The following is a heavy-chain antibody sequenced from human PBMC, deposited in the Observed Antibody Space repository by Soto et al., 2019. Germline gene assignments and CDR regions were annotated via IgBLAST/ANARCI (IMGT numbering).Heavy chain of an antibody. CDR1: GLIFNSYA. V-gene: IGHV3-23*01. J-gene: IGHJ4*02. CDR2: ISGSDGTT. CDR3: ASPPRATVTDNIFDY. D-gene: IGHD4-17*01. Sequence: GGSLRLSCTASGLIFNSYAISWVRQAPGKGLEWVSAISGSDGTTYYSDSVKGRFTISRDNSKNTLYLQMSGLRAEDTAVYYCASPPRATVTDNIFDYWGQGTLVTVSS.